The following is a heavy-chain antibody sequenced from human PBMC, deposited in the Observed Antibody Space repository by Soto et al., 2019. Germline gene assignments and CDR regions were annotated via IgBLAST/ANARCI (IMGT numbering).Heavy chain of an antibody. Sequence: EVQLLESGGGLVQPGGSLRLSCAASGFTFKNYAMTWVRRAPGKGVEWVSSIGGSGSGAHYAGSVKGRFIVSRDDSKNTLYLQMSGLRVDDTALYYCAKDAVPYNGEWDWFDLWGQGTLVTVSS. CDR1: GFTFKNYA. D-gene: IGHD3-10*01. J-gene: IGHJ5*02. CDR2: IGGSGSGA. CDR3: AKDAVPYNGEWDWFDL. V-gene: IGHV3-23*01.